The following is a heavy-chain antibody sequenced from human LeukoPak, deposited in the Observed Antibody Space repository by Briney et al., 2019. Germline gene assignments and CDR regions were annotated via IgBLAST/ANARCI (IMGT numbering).Heavy chain of an antibody. CDR1: GYSFTNYW. J-gene: IGHJ4*02. CDR3: VKLNIIVEPKGFDY. CDR2: IYLGDSDT. D-gene: IGHD1-26*01. V-gene: IGHV5-51*01. Sequence: GESLKISCKGSGYSFTNYWIGWVRQMPGKGLEWMGMIYLGDSDTRYSPSFQGQVTISADKSISTAYLQWSSLKASDTAMYYCVKLNIIVEPKGFDYWGQGTLVTVSS.